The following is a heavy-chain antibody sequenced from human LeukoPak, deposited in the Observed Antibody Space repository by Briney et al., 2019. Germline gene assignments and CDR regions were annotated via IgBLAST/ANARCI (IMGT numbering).Heavy chain of an antibody. CDR2: IYTSGST. D-gene: IGHD6-6*01. CDR1: GGSISSYY. CDR3: ARAASSSWFDP. V-gene: IGHV4-4*07. Sequence: PSETLSLTCTVSGGSISSYYWSWIRQPAGKGLEWIGRIYTSGSTNYNPSPKSRVTISVDKSNNQFSLKLSSVTAADTAVYYCARAASSSWFDPWGQGTLVTVSS. J-gene: IGHJ5*02.